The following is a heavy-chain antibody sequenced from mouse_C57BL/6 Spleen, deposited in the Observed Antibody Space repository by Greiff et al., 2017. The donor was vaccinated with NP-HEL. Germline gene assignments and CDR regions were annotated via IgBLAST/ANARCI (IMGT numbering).Heavy chain of an antibody. Sequence: VKLVESGPELVKPGASVKISCKASGYSFTSYYIHWVKQRPGQGLEWIGWIYPGSGNTKYNEKFKGKATLTADTSSSTAYMRLSSLTSEDSAVYYCARDYGSSYVDYWGQGTTLTVSS. CDR2: IYPGSGNT. D-gene: IGHD1-1*01. J-gene: IGHJ2*01. CDR3: ARDYGSSYVDY. CDR1: GYSFTSYY. V-gene: IGHV1-66*01.